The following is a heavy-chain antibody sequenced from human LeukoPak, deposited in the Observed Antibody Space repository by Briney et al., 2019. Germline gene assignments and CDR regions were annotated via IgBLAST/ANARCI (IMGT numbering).Heavy chain of an antibody. CDR3: ARDRGYYYYDSSVNPHSDY. V-gene: IGHV4-61*09. D-gene: IGHD3-22*01. CDR1: GGSISSSSYY. J-gene: IGHJ4*02. CDR2: IYTSGST. Sequence: PSETLSLTCTVSGGSISSSSYYWSWIRQPAGKGLEWIGHIYTSGSTNYNPSLKSRVTISVDTSKNQFSLKLSSVTAADTAVYYCARDRGYYYYDSSVNPHSDYWGQGTLVTVSS.